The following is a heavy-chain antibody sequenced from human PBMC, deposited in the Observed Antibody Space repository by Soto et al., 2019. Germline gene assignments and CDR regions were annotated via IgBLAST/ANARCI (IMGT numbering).Heavy chain of an antibody. CDR3: AREKRVVVHRYYYMDV. CDR1: GGSFSGYY. D-gene: IGHD2-2*01. J-gene: IGHJ6*03. Sequence: SETLSLTCAVYGGSFSGYYWSWIRQPPGKGLEWIGEINHSGSTNYNPSLKSRVTISVDTSKNQFSLKLSSVTAADTAVYYCAREKRVVVHRYYYMDVWGKGTTVTVSS. V-gene: IGHV4-34*01. CDR2: INHSGST.